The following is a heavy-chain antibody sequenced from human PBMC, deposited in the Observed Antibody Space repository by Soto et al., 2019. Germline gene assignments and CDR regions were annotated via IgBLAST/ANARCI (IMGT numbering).Heavy chain of an antibody. J-gene: IGHJ4*02. CDR3: ARDDRNTDMALGPFDY. V-gene: IGHV4-59*01. CDR2: IYYSGST. CDR1: GGSISSFY. D-gene: IGHD5-18*01. Sequence: TSETLSLTCTVSGGSISSFYWIWIRQPPGKGLEWIGYIYYSGSTNYNPSLKSRVTISVDTSKNQFSLKLSSVTAADTAVYYCARDDRNTDMALGPFDYWGQGTLVTVSS.